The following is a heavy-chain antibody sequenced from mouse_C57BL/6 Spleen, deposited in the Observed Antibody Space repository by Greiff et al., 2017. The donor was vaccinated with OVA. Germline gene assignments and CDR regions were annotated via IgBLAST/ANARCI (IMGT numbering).Heavy chain of an antibody. J-gene: IGHJ1*03. Sequence: EVQVVESGEGLVKPGGSLKLSCAASGFTFSSYAMSWVRQTPEKRLEWVAYISSGGDYIYYADTVKGRFTISRDNARNTLYLQMSSLKSEDTAMYYCTRGGYYDYDGMRYFDVWGTGTTVTVSS. CDR1: GFTFSSYA. V-gene: IGHV5-9-1*02. D-gene: IGHD2-4*01. CDR2: ISSGGDYI. CDR3: TRGGYYDYDGMRYFDV.